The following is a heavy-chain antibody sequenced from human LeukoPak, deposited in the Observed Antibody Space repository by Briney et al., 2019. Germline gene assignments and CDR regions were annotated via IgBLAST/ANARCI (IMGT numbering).Heavy chain of an antibody. CDR3: ATEGVTGTRYYFDS. CDR2: ISSSSTYI. CDR1: GFTFSSYS. Sequence: GGSLRLSCAASGFTFSSYSMNWVRQAPGKGLEWVSSISSSSTYIYYADSVKGRFTISRDNAKKSLYLQMNSLRAEDTAVYYCATEGVTGTRYYFDSWGQGTLVTVSS. D-gene: IGHD6-19*01. V-gene: IGHV3-21*01. J-gene: IGHJ4*02.